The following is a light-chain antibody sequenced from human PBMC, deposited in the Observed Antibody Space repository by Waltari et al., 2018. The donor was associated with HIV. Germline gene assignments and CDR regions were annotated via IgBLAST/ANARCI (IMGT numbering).Light chain of an antibody. V-gene: IGLV2-14*01. J-gene: IGLJ3*02. CDR1: SSDVGGYHY. CDR3: SSYTSSSTLV. CDR2: EVS. Sequence: QSALPQPASVSGSPGQSITISCPGTSSDVGGYHYVSWYQQHPGKAPKLMIYEVSNRPSGVSNRFSGSKSGNTASLTISGLQAEDEADYYCSSYTSSSTLVFGGGTKLTVL.